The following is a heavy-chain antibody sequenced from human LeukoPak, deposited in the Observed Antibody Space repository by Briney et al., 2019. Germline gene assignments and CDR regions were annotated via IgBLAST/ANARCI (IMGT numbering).Heavy chain of an antibody. CDR3: ARDRMVRGVIMNYYYYYMDV. CDR1: GFTFSSYG. CDR2: IRYDGSNK. D-gene: IGHD3-10*01. Sequence: PGGSLRLSCAASGFTFSSYGMHWVRQAPGKGLEWVAFIRYDGSNKYYADSVKGRFTISRDNSKNTLYLQMNSLRAEDTAVYYCARDRMVRGVIMNYYYYYMDVWGKGTTVTVSS. J-gene: IGHJ6*03. V-gene: IGHV3-30*02.